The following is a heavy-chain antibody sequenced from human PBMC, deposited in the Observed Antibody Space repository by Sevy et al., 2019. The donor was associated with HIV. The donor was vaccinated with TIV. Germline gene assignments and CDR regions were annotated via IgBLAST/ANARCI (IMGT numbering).Heavy chain of an antibody. Sequence: SETLSLTCAVSGYPISSGYYWGWIRQPPGKGLEWIGSIYHSGSTYYNPSLKSRVTISVDTSKNQFSLKLSSVTAADTAVYDCARSYSGSYRGDDAFDIWGQGTMVTVSS. CDR2: IYHSGST. V-gene: IGHV4-38-2*01. D-gene: IGHD1-26*01. CDR1: GYPISSGYY. J-gene: IGHJ3*02. CDR3: ARSYSGSYRGDDAFDI.